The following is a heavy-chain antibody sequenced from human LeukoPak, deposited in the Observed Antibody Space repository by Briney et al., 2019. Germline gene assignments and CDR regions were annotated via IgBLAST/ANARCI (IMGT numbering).Heavy chain of an antibody. CDR1: GGSISSYY. J-gene: IGHJ6*02. CDR3: ARVPVDTAMVDPSFHYYGMDV. D-gene: IGHD5-18*01. CDR2: IYYSGST. Sequence: SETLSLTCTVSGGSISSYYWSWIRQPPGKGLEWIGYIYYSGSTNYNPSLKSRVTISVDTSKNQFSLKLSSVTAADTAVYYCARVPVDTAMVDPSFHYYGMDVWGQGTTVTVSS. V-gene: IGHV4-59*01.